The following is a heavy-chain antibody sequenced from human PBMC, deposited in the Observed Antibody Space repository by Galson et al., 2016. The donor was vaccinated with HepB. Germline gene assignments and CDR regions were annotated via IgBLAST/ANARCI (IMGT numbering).Heavy chain of an antibody. D-gene: IGHD1-26*01. J-gene: IGHJ4*02. CDR3: ATAIVGVTTSFEY. CDR1: GYSFTNYA. Sequence: SVKVSCKASGYSFTNYAMHWLRQAPGQRLEWMGWINRGNTKYSQKFQGRVTITRDTSASTAYMELSSLRSEDTAVYYCATAIVGVTTSFEYWGQGTLVTVSS. V-gene: IGHV1-3*01. CDR2: INRGNT.